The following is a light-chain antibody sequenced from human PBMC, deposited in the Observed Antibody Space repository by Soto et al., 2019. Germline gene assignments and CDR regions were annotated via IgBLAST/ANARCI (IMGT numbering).Light chain of an antibody. Sequence: PGERASLSYGASQSISSSFLAWYQQKPGQAPRLLRYGASSRATGIPDRCSGTGTETDFTLTISRLEPEDFEVYYCQQYDNSPITFGQGTRLEI. J-gene: IGKJ5*01. CDR3: QQYDNSPIT. CDR1: QSISSSF. V-gene: IGKV3-20*01. CDR2: GAS.